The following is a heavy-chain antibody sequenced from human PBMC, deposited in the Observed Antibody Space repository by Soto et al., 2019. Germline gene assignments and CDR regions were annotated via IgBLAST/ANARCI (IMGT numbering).Heavy chain of an antibody. CDR1: GYTFVDYY. CDR2: INPKSGST. J-gene: IGHJ4*02. Sequence: ASVKVSCKTSGYTFVDYYIHWVRQAPGQGLDWLGWINPKSGSTNYAQDFQGRVTITRETSISTVFLEMSRLRSDDTAVYFCTPDNGLYFRSGSPTPGEDHWGQGTQVTVSS. V-gene: IGHV1-2*02. CDR3: TPDNGLYFRSGSPTPGEDH. D-gene: IGHD3-10*01.